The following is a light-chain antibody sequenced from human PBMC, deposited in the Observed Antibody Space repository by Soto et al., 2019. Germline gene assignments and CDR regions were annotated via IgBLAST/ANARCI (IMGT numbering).Light chain of an antibody. V-gene: IGKV4-1*01. Sequence: DIVMTQSPDSLAVSLGERATINCKSSQRVLYSSNNKNYLAWYQQKPGQPPKLLIYWASTRESGVPDRFSGSGSGTDFSRTISSLQAEDVAVYYCQQYDSTPPGFLTFGGGTKVEIK. CDR3: QQYDSTPPGFLT. CDR1: QRVLYSSNNKNY. CDR2: WAS. J-gene: IGKJ4*01.